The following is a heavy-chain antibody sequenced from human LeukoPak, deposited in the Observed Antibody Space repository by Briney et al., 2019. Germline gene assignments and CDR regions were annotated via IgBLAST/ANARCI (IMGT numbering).Heavy chain of an antibody. J-gene: IGHJ4*02. V-gene: IGHV3-23*01. CDR3: ARETTTLTTLVSLGY. D-gene: IGHD4-17*01. Sequence: GGSLRLSCAASGFSFSNYAMTWVRQAPGKGLQWVSTVSESGDFTYYADSVKGRFTISRDNSQKTLYLQMNSLRAEDTALYYSARETTTLTTLVSLGYWGQGTLVTVSS. CDR2: VSESGDFT. CDR1: GFSFSNYA.